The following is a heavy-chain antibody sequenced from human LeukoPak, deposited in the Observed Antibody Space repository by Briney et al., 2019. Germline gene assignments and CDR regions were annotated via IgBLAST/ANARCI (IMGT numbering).Heavy chain of an antibody. CDR1: GYTFTSYY. V-gene: IGHV1-46*01. CDR2: INLSGGST. Sequence: VASVKVSCKASGYTFTSYYMHWVRQAPGQGLEWMGIINLSGGSTSYAQKFQGRVTMTRDTSTSTVYMELSSLRSEDTAVYYCARDTVIEKYDYWGQGTLVTVSS. D-gene: IGHD4-11*01. CDR3: ARDTVIEKYDY. J-gene: IGHJ4*02.